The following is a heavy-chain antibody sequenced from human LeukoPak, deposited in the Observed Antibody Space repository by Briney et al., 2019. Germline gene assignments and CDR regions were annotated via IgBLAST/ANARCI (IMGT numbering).Heavy chain of an antibody. Sequence: GGSLRLSCAAYGFTFSDYDMHGVRQTTGKGLECVAFIRYDGNDKYFADSVKGRFTVSRDNAKNSLYVQMTSLKVEDSAVYYCASGYSGYQSDYWGQGTLVTVSS. CDR3: ASGYSGYQSDY. J-gene: IGHJ4*02. CDR2: IRYDGNDK. CDR1: GFTFSDYD. V-gene: IGHV3-30*02. D-gene: IGHD5-12*01.